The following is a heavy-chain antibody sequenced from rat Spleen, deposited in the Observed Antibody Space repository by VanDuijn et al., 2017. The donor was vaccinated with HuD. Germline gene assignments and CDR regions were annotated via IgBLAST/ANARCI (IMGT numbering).Heavy chain of an antibody. CDR1: GFTFSDFY. Sequence: EVQLVESGGGLVQPGRSLKLSCAASGFTFSDFYMAWVRQAPKKGLEWVASIKFEGFSPYYRDSVMGRFTISRDDGKSTLYLQMNGLRSEDTATYYCARRDGGYSDYWGQGVMVTVSS. D-gene: IGHD1-11*01. J-gene: IGHJ2*01. CDR3: ARRDGGYSDY. CDR2: IKFEGFSP. V-gene: IGHV5-22*01.